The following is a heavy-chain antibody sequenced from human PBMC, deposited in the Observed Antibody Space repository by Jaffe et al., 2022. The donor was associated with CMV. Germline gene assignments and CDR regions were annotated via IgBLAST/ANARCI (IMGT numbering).Heavy chain of an antibody. Sequence: QVQLQESGPGLVKPSETLSLTCTVSGGSISSYYWSWIRQPPGKGLEWIGYIYYSGSTNYNPSLKSRVTISVDTSKNQFSLKLSSVTAADTAVYYCARGGGAARRYYYYYYYMDVWGKGTTVTVSS. D-gene: IGHD6-6*01. V-gene: IGHV4-59*01. J-gene: IGHJ6*03. CDR3: ARGGGAARRYYYYYYYMDV. CDR2: IYYSGST. CDR1: GGSISSYY.